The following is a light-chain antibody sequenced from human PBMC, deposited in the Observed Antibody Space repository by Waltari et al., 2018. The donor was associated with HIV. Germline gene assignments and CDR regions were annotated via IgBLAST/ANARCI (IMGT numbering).Light chain of an antibody. V-gene: IGLV2-23*02. CDR3: CSYAGSGTFVV. Sequence: QSALTQPASVSGSPGQSLTLSCSGTWRHIGSYHLGPWYQHFPGKAPKRILFDVNERPSGVSPRYSGSKSGNTASLVISGLQSEDEADYYCCSYAGSGTFVVFGGGTRLTV. CDR2: DVN. J-gene: IGLJ3*02. CDR1: WRHIGSYHL.